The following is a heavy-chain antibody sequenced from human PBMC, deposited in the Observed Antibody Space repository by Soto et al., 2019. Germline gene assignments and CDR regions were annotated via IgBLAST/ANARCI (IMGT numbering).Heavy chain of an antibody. CDR2: IYYSGTT. CDR1: GGSISSSTYY. D-gene: IGHD1-26*01. Sequence: QLQLQESGPGLVKPSETLSLTCSVSGGSISSSTYYWGWIRQPPGKGLEWIGSIYYSGTTYYNPSLKSRATISVDTSKNQFSLKLSSVTAADTAVYYCASPGSYYYHGMDVWGQGTTVTVSS. CDR3: ASPGSYYYHGMDV. V-gene: IGHV4-39*01. J-gene: IGHJ6*02.